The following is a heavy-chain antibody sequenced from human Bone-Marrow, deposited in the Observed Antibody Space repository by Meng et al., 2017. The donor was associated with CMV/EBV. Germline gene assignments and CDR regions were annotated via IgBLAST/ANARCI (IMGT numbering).Heavy chain of an antibody. CDR3: ALRRYSRGRPWNWFYP. J-gene: IGHJ5*02. D-gene: IGHD6-19*01. V-gene: IGHV2-5*01. Sequence: SGPTLVKPTQTLTLTCSFSGFSLSTSGVGVGWIRQPPGKALEWRALISWNDDKRYSPSLKSRITITKDTSKNQVVLTMTNMDPVDTATYYRALRRYSRGRPWNWFYPWGQGTLVTVSS. CDR1: GFSLSTSGVG. CDR2: ISWNDDK.